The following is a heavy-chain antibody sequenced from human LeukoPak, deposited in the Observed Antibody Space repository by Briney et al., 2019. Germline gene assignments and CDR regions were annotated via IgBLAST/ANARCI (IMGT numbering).Heavy chain of an antibody. CDR3: ARHAGPLGYCSSTSCLNWFDP. CDR2: IIPIFCTA. D-gene: IGHD2-2*01. J-gene: IGHJ5*02. CDR1: GGTFSSYA. Sequence: GASVKVSCKATGGTFSSYAIRWVRQAPGQGLEWMGGIIPIFCTANYAQKFQGKVTITTDESTSTAYMELSSLRSEDTAVYYCARHAGPLGYCSSTSCLNWFDPWGQGTLVTVSS. V-gene: IGHV1-69*05.